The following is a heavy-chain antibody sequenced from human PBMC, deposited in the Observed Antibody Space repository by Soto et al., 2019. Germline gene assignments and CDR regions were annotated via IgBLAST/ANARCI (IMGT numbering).Heavy chain of an antibody. J-gene: IGHJ5*02. CDR3: ARGLECRGYCLDKPTWLGP. Sequence: QVQLVQSGAEVKKSGSSVKVSCKASEGTFSTYTFSWVRQAPGQGLEWMGRIIPIFGTPYYAQKFQGRVTITADKSTSTVYMELSSLGSDDTAVYFCARGLECRGYCLDKPTWLGPWGQGTLVTVSS. CDR1: EGTFSTYT. V-gene: IGHV1-69*06. D-gene: IGHD2-15*01. CDR2: IIPIFGTP.